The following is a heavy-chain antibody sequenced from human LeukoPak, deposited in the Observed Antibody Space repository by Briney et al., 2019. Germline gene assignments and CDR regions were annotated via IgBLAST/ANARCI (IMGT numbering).Heavy chain of an antibody. Sequence: SETLSLTCTVSGGSISSGDSYWSWIRQPPGKGLEWIGYIYYSGSTYYNPSLKSRVTISVDTSKNQFSLKLSSVTAADTAVYYCARDLLIAAAVNWYFDLWAVAPWSLSPQ. D-gene: IGHD6-13*01. CDR1: GGSISSGDSY. V-gene: IGHV4-30-4*01. J-gene: IGHJ2*01. CDR2: IYYSGST. CDR3: ARDLLIAAAVNWYFDL.